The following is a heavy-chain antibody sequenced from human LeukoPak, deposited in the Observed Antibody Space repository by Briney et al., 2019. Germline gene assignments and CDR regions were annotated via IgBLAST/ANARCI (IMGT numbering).Heavy chain of an antibody. D-gene: IGHD6-19*01. CDR3: ARDHRWLYRKGFDY. CDR1: GFTFSSYW. V-gene: IGHV3-7*01. Sequence: PGGSLRLSCAASGFTFSSYWMSWVRQAPGKGLEWVANIKQDGSEKYYVDSVKGRFTISRDNAKNSLYLQMNSLRAEDTAVYYCARDHRWLYRKGFDYWGQGTLVTVSS. CDR2: IKQDGSEK. J-gene: IGHJ4*02.